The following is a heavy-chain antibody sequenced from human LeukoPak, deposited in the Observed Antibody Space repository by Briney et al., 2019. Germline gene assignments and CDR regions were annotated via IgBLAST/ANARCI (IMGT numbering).Heavy chain of an antibody. CDR1: GFTSNTYS. Sequence: GGSLRLSCAASGFTSNTYSMNWVRPAPGKGLEWVSYISSSSRTIYYADSVKGRFTISRDNAKNSLFLQMNSLRAEDTAIYYCARGYGSSWDAFDIWGQGTMVTVFS. V-gene: IGHV3-48*01. D-gene: IGHD6-13*01. CDR2: ISSSSRTI. J-gene: IGHJ3*02. CDR3: ARGYGSSWDAFDI.